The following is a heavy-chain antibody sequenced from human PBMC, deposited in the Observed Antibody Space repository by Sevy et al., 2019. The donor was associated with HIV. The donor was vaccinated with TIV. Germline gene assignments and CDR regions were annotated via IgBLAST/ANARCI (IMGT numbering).Heavy chain of an antibody. CDR2: ISSSSSYT. J-gene: IGHJ4*02. CDR1: GFTFSDYY. D-gene: IGHD3-16*02. CDR3: ARGHDYVWGSYRHFDY. V-gene: IGHV3-11*06. Sequence: GGSLRLSCAASGFTFSDYYMSWIRQAPGTGLEWVSYISSSSSYTNYADSVKGRFTISRDNAKNSLYLQMNSLRAEDTAVYYCARGHDYVWGSYRHFDYWGQRTLVTVSS.